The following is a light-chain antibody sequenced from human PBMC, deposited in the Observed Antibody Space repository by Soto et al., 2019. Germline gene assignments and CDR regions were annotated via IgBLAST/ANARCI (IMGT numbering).Light chain of an antibody. J-gene: IGKJ3*01. CDR1: QSVSNY. CDR3: QQRSNWPPLFT. Sequence: EIVLTQSPATLSLSPGERATLSCRASQSVSNYLAWYQQRPGQAPRLLIYDASDSATGIPARFSGGGSGADFTLTISSLEPEDFAVYYCQQRSNWPPLFTFGPGTKVDIK. CDR2: DAS. V-gene: IGKV3-11*01.